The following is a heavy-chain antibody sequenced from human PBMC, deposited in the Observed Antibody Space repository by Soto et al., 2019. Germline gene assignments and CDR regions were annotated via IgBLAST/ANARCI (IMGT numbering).Heavy chain of an antibody. CDR3: AAGDSSDTGDH. V-gene: IGHV1-69*01. CDR2: TLPIIGTT. Sequence: QVPLVQSGAEVKKPGSSVKVSCKASGDTLSTHGISWVRQAPGQGLEWMGGTLPIIGTTDYAEKFQGRVTITADESTTTSYMELSSLRPDDTAVYDCAAGDSSDTGDHWGQGTLVTVSS. CDR1: GDTLSTHG. J-gene: IGHJ4*02. D-gene: IGHD5-18*01.